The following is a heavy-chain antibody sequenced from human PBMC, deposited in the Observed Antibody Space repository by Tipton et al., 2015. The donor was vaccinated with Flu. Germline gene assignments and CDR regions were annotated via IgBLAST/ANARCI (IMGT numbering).Heavy chain of an antibody. CDR3: ARTSYYGDSDY. J-gene: IGHJ4*02. CDR2: IYHSGST. D-gene: IGHD4-17*01. V-gene: IGHV4-4*02. Sequence: SLRLSCAVSGGSISSSNWWSWVRQPPGKGLEWIGEIYHSGSTNYNPSLKSRVTISVDKSKNQFSLKLSSVTAADTAVYYCARTSYYGDSDYWGQGTLVTVSS. CDR1: GGSISSSNW.